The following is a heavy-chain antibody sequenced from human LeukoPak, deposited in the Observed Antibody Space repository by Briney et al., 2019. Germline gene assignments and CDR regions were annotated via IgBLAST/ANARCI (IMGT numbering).Heavy chain of an antibody. J-gene: IGHJ4*02. V-gene: IGHV4-38-2*02. CDR2: IYYSGST. CDR1: GYSISSGHY. Sequence: SETLSLTCTVSGYSISSGHYWGWIRQPPGKGLEWIGSIYYSGSTYYNPSLKSRVTISVDTSKNRFSLKLSSVTAADTAVYYCARVNWGFGYDYVWGSYRNFDYWGQGTLVTVSS. D-gene: IGHD3-16*02. CDR3: ARVNWGFGYDYVWGSYRNFDY.